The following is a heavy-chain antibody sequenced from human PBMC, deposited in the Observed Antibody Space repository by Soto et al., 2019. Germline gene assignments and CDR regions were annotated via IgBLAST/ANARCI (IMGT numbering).Heavy chain of an antibody. CDR1: EGTFSTYT. D-gene: IGHD2-2*01. CDR2: IIPVFGTT. Sequence: QVQLVQSGAEVKKPGSSWRVFCKASEGTFSTYTISWVHKPPGQGLEWMGGIIPVFGTTDYEQKFQGRVTITADGSTSTAYMKLSSLRSADTAVYYCARSSPYIVVRKPTGNQDYYGMDVWGQGTTVTVSS. CDR3: ARSSPYIVVRKPTGNQDYYGMDV. V-gene: IGHV1-69*01. J-gene: IGHJ6*02.